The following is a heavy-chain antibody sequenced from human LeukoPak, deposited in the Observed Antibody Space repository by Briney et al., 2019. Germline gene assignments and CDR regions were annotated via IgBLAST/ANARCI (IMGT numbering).Heavy chain of an antibody. CDR1: GVSISSYY. J-gene: IGHJ4*02. Sequence: PETLSLTCTVSGVSISSYYWSWIRQPPGKGLEWIGYIYYSGSTNYNPSLKSRVTISVDTSKNQFSLKLSSVTAADTAVYYCARSGGTYYYDSSGYLYYFDYWGQGTLVTVSS. D-gene: IGHD3-22*01. CDR2: IYYSGST. V-gene: IGHV4-59*01. CDR3: ARSGGTYYYDSSGYLYYFDY.